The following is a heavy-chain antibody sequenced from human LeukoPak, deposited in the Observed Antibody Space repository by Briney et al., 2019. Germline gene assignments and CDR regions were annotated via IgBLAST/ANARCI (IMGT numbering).Heavy chain of an antibody. J-gene: IGHJ6*03. Sequence: GGSLRLSCVVSGFTFSNAWMSWVRQAPGKGLEWVGRIKGKTDGGTTDYAAPVKGRFTISRDDSKNTLYLQMNSLKTEDTAVYYCTTDTFLDYYYYYMDVWGKGTTVTVSS. D-gene: IGHD2/OR15-2a*01. CDR3: TTDTFLDYYYYYMDV. V-gene: IGHV3-15*01. CDR2: IKGKTDGGTT. CDR1: GFTFSNAW.